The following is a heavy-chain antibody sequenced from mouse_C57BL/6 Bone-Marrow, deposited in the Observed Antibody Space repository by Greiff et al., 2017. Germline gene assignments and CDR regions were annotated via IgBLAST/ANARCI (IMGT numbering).Heavy chain of an antibody. CDR1: GFTFSSYG. J-gene: IGHJ3*01. CDR2: ISSGGSYT. Sequence: EVKLMESGGDLVKPGGSLKLSCAASGFTFSSYGMSWVRQTPDKRLEWVATISSGGSYTYYPDSVKGRFTISRDNAKNTLYLQMSSLKSEDTAMYYCARRGHYTWFAYWGQGTLVTVSA. V-gene: IGHV5-6*02. D-gene: IGHD2-12*01. CDR3: ARRGHYTWFAY.